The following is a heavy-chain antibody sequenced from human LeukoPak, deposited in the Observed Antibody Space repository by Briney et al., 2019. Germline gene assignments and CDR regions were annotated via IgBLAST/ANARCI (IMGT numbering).Heavy chain of an antibody. V-gene: IGHV4-38-2*02. J-gene: IGHJ4*02. CDR3: ARGIRSYGLHYYFDY. CDR1: GYSISSGYY. Sequence: PSETLSLTCIVSGYSISSGYYWGWIRQAPGKGLEWIGSIYHSGSTHYDPSLRSRVSIPLDTSDNQFSLKLSSVTAADTAVYYCARGIRSYGLHYYFDYWGQGTLVTVSS. CDR2: IYHSGST. D-gene: IGHD5-18*01.